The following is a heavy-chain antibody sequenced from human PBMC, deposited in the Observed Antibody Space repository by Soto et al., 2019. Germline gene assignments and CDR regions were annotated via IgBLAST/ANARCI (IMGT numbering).Heavy chain of an antibody. D-gene: IGHD3-3*01. Sequence: PGNGLEWIEEINHSGSTNYNPSLKSRVTISVDTSKNQFSLKLSSVTAADTAVYYCARGQGYYDFWSGYPGGGPFYMDVWGKGTTVTVSS. J-gene: IGHJ6*03. V-gene: IGHV4-34*01. CDR2: INHSGST. CDR3: ARGQGYYDFWSGYPGGGPFYMDV.